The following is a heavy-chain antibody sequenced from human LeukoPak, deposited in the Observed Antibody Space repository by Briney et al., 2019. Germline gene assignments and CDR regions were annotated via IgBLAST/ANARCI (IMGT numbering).Heavy chain of an antibody. CDR2: INHSGIT. CDR1: GGSFSTNY. V-gene: IGHV4-34*01. Sequence: SETLSLTCGVSGGSFSTNYWSWIRQSSEKGLEWIGEINHSGITNYSPSLKSRLSISIDTSKNQFSLKLSSVTAADTAVYYCARLWSTDCSGGTCPHQPHYWGQGTLVTVSS. J-gene: IGHJ4*02. D-gene: IGHD2-15*01. CDR3: ARLWSTDCSGGTCPHQPHY.